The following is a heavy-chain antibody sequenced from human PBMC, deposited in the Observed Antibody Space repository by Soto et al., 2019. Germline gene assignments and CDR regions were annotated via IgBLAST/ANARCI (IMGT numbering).Heavy chain of an antibody. V-gene: IGHV4-38-2*01. Sequence: LSLTCAVSGYSISSGYYWGWVRQPPGQGPEWIGTIYHNGRTYYNPSLNSRVTMSVDTSKNQFSLRLSSVTAADTAVYFCARVSKLVAPKDGKSAYFYAMDVWGPGTTVTVSS. J-gene: IGHJ6*02. D-gene: IGHD6-6*01. CDR3: ARVSKLVAPKDGKSAYFYAMDV. CDR1: GYSISSGYY. CDR2: IYHNGRT.